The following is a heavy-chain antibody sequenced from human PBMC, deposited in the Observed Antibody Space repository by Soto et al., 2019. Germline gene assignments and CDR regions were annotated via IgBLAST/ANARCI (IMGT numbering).Heavy chain of an antibody. V-gene: IGHV3-64*01. Sequence: EVQLVESGGGLAQPGGSLRLSCAASGFTFSSYDMHWVRQAPGKGLEYISAINSNGGITYYANSVKGRLTISRDNSKNTVYLQMGSLRVEEMAVYYCVRDTSFDCWGQGTLVTVSS. J-gene: IGHJ4*02. CDR1: GFTFSSYD. CDR2: INSNGGIT. CDR3: VRDTSFDC.